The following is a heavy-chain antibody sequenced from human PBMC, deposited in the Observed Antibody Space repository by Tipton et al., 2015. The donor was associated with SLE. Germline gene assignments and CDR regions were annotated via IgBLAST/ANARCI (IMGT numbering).Heavy chain of an antibody. J-gene: IGHJ3*02. CDR3: RGYYYDSSGYTAFDI. V-gene: IGHV3-48*01. Sequence: GSLRLSCAASGFTFSSYSMNWVRQAPGKGLEWVSYISSSSSTIYYADSVKGRFTISRDNAKNSLYLQMNSLRAEDTAVYYCRGYYYDSSGYTAFDIWGQGTMVTVSS. CDR2: ISSSSSTI. D-gene: IGHD3-22*01. CDR1: GFTFSSYS.